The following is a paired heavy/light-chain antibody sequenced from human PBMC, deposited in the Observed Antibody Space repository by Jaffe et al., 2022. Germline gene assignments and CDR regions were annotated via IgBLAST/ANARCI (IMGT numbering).Light chain of an antibody. CDR3: MIWHSSAWV. Sequence: QAVLTQPASLSASPGAAASLTCTLRSDIDVGIYDIYWYQQKPGSPPQYLLNYKSDSDKRRGSGVPSRFSGSKDASANAGILLVSGLQSEDEADYYCMIWHSSAWVFGGGTKLTVL. CDR2: YKSDSDK. V-gene: IGLV5-45*01. CDR1: SDIDVGIYD. J-gene: IGLJ3*02.
Heavy chain of an antibody. Sequence: EVQLVESGGGLVQRGGSLRLSCAASGFTFNRYWMTWVRQAPGKGLQWVANINQDGSAKYYVDSVKGRFTISRDSAKDSLYLQMSSLRGEDTAVYYCARQDVGLFDPWGQGTQVTVSS. CDR2: INQDGSAK. D-gene: IGHD3-10*02. J-gene: IGHJ5*02. CDR1: GFTFNRYW. V-gene: IGHV3-7*01. CDR3: ARQDVGLFDP.